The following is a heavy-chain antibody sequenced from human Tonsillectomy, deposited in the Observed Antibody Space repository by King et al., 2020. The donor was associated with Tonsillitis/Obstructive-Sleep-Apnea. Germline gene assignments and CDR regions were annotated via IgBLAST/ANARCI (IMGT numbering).Heavy chain of an antibody. Sequence: VQLVESGGGLVQPGGSLRLSCAASGFTFSTYEMNWVRQAPGKGLEWVSYIGSSGSTIYYADSVKGRFTISRDNAKNSLYLQMNSLRAEDTAVYYCARVPRRGGYSEILFDYWGQGTLVTVSS. J-gene: IGHJ4*02. CDR3: ARVPRRGGYSEILFDY. V-gene: IGHV3-48*03. CDR2: IGSSGSTI. D-gene: IGHD5-24*01. CDR1: GFTFSTYE.